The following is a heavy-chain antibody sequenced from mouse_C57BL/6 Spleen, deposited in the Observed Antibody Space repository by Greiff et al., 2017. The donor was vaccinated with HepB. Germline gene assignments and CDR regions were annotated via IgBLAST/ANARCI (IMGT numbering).Heavy chain of an antibody. CDR3: AREAAQVGYYFDY. CDR2: IHPNSGST. D-gene: IGHD3-2*02. V-gene: IGHV1-64*01. Sequence: VKLQQPGAELVKPGASVKLSCKASGYTFTSYWMHWVKQRPGQGLEWIGMIHPNSGSTNYNEKFKSKATLTVDKSSSTAYMQLSSLTSEDSAVYYCAREAAQVGYYFDYWGQGTTLTVSS. J-gene: IGHJ2*01. CDR1: GYTFTSYW.